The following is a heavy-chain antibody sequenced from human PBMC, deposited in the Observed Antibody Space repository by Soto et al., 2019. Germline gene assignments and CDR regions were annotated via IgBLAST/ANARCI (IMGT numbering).Heavy chain of an antibody. CDR3: AGPRSGSYYYGMDV. V-gene: IGHV1-8*01. Sequence: QVQLVQSGAEVKKPGASVKVSCTASGYTFTSYDINWVRQATGQGLEWMGWMNPNSGNTGYAQKFQGRVTMTRNTSIITAYMELSSLRSEDTAVYYCAGPRSGSYYYGMDVWGQGTAVTVSS. J-gene: IGHJ6*02. CDR2: MNPNSGNT. CDR1: GYTFTSYD. D-gene: IGHD3-3*01.